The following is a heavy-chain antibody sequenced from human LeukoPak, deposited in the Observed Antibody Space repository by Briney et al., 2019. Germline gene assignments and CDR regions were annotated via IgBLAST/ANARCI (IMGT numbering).Heavy chain of an antibody. CDR3: SRELAWGPADY. V-gene: IGHV6-1*01. CDR1: GVSVSSNSAA. Sequence: SQTLSLTCAISGVSVSSNSAAWGWIRQSPSRGLEWLGRTYYRSGWYNDYALSVESRITINPDTSKNQVSLQLTSVTPEDTAVYYCSRELAWGPADYWGQGTLVTVSS. CDR2: TYYRSGWYN. D-gene: IGHD7-27*01. J-gene: IGHJ4*02.